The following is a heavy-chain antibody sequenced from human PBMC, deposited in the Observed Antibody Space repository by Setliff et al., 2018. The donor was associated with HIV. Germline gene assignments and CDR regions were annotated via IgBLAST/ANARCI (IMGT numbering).Heavy chain of an antibody. CDR1: GGSISSSSYY. CDR3: ARAPPITIFGSDWFDP. D-gene: IGHD3-3*01. J-gene: IGHJ5*02. Sequence: SETLSLTCTVSGGSISSSSYYWGWIRQPPGKGLEWIGSIYYSGSTYYNPSLKSRVTISVDTSKNQFSLKLSSVTAADTAVYYCARAPPITIFGSDWFDPWGQGTLVTVSS. V-gene: IGHV4-39*07. CDR2: IYYSGST.